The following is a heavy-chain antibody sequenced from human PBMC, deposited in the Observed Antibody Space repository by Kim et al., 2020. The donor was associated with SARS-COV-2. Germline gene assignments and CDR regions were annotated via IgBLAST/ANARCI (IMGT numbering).Heavy chain of an antibody. V-gene: IGHV1-46*01. CDR3: ARPQITGTTSHFDY. Sequence: AQKFQGRVTMTRDTSTSTVYMELSSLRSEDTAVYYCARPQITGTTSHFDYWGQGTLVTVSS. D-gene: IGHD1-20*01. J-gene: IGHJ4*02.